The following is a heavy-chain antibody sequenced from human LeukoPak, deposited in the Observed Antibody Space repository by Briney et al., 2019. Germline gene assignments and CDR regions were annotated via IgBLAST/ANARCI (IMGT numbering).Heavy chain of an antibody. J-gene: IGHJ4*02. CDR2: ISWDGGST. CDR1: GFTFDDYT. CDR3: VSSGYDYYYFDY. Sequence: GGSLRLSCAASGFTFDDYTMHRVRQAPGKGMEGVSLISWDGGSTYYADSVKGRFTISRDNSKNSLYLQMNSLRTEDTALYYCVSSGYDYYYFDYWGQGTLVTVSS. V-gene: IGHV3-43*01. D-gene: IGHD5-12*01.